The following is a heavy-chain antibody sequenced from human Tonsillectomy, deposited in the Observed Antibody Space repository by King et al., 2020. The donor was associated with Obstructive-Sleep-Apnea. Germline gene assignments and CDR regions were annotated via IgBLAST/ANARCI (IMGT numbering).Heavy chain of an antibody. V-gene: IGHV3-30-3*01. J-gene: IGHJ4*02. CDR1: GFTFSAYA. Sequence: VQLVESGGGVVQPGRSLRLSCAASGFTFSAYAMHWVRQAPGKGLEWVAVISYDGTKKYYADSMKGRFSISRDNSKNTLFLQVNSLRAEDTAVYYCARETTFAPGDYWGQGTLVTVSS. D-gene: IGHD3-16*01. CDR2: ISYDGTKK. CDR3: ARETTFAPGDY.